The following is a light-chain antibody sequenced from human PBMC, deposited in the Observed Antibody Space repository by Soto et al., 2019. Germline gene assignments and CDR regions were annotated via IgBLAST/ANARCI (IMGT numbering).Light chain of an antibody. CDR2: EGG. V-gene: IGLV2-23*01. Sequence: QSVLTQPASVSGSPGQSIALSCTGTSSDVGTYNLVSWYQQHPGKAPKLLISEGGKRPSGVSDRFSGSKSGNTASLTISVLQAEDEADYYCCSFAAGNTYVFGTGTKVT. J-gene: IGLJ1*01. CDR3: CSFAAGNTYV. CDR1: SSDVGTYNL.